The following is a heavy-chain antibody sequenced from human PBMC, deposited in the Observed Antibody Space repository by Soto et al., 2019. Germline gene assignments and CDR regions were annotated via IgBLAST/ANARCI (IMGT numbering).Heavy chain of an antibody. CDR1: GFTFSSYG. D-gene: IGHD3-22*01. CDR3: ARGSSGDDAFDI. J-gene: IGHJ3*02. V-gene: IGHV3-33*01. Sequence: QVQLVESGGGVVQPGRSLRLSCAASGFTFSSYGMHWVRQAPGKGLEWVAVIWYDGSNKYYADSVKGRFTISRDNSKNTLYLQMNRLRAEDTVVYYCARGSSGDDAFDIWGQGTMVTVSS. CDR2: IWYDGSNK.